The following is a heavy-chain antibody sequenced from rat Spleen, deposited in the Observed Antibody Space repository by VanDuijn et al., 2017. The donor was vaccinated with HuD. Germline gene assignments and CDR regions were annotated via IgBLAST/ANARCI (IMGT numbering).Heavy chain of an antibody. CDR3: ARAGSAAISLGNWFAY. CDR2: IWGDGST. D-gene: IGHD1-2*01. J-gene: IGHJ3*01. V-gene: IGHV2-1*01. Sequence: QVQLKESGPGLVQPSQTLSLTCTVSGFSLTSNSVHWVRQPPGKGLEWMGGIWGDGSTDYNSALKSRLSISRDTPKSQVFLKMSSLQTEDTATYYCARAGSAAISLGNWFAYWGQGTLVTVSS. CDR1: GFSLTSNS.